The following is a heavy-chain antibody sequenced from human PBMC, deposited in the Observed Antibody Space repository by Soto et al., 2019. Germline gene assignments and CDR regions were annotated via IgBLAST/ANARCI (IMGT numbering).Heavy chain of an antibody. J-gene: IGHJ6*02. CDR1: GFTFSSYA. V-gene: IGHV3-30-3*01. CDR2: ISYDGSNN. CDR3: ARMASFYCSGGSCYPTYGMDV. Sequence: QVQLVESGGGVVQPGRSLRLSCAASGFTFSSYAMHWVRQAPGKGLEWVAVISYDGSNNYYADSVKGRFTISRDNSKKTLYLQMNSLRAEDTAVYYCARMASFYCSGGSCYPTYGMDVWGQGTTVTVSS. D-gene: IGHD2-15*01.